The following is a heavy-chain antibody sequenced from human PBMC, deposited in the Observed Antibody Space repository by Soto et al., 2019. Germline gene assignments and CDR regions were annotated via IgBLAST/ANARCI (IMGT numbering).Heavy chain of an antibody. D-gene: IGHD1-26*01. CDR3: AHRPIVGAAI. Sequence: SETLSLTCAVFGGSISNSNWWTWVRQPPGKGLDWIGEIFHSGSTNYNSSLMGRVTISVDKANNQFSLKLSSVTAADTAVYYCAHRPIVGAAIWGQGTLVTVSS. V-gene: IGHV4-4*02. J-gene: IGHJ4*02. CDR2: IFHSGST. CDR1: GGSISNSNW.